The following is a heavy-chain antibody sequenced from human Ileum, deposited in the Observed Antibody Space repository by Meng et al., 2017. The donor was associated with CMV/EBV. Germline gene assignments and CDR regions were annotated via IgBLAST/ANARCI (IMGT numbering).Heavy chain of an antibody. V-gene: IGHV4-30-4*08. CDR1: SIRSGDYS. CDR3: ARTQDCSTTSCYTGFDP. Sequence: SIRSGDYSWSWIRQPPGKGLEWIGFIKYSGRTYYNPSLTSRVTISLDTSENHFSLRLSSVTAADTAVYYCARTQDCSTTSCYTGFDPWGQGTLVTVTS. J-gene: IGHJ5*02. D-gene: IGHD2-2*01. CDR2: IKYSGRT.